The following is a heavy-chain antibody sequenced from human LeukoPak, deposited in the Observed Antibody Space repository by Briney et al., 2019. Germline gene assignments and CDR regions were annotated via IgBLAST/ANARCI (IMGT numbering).Heavy chain of an antibody. Sequence: GASVKVSCKASGFTFTSHDYNWVRQATGQGLEWMGWMNPNSGNTGYAQKFQGRVTMTRDTSITTVYMELSSLTSEDTAVYYCARTAARRFDYWGQGTLVTVSS. J-gene: IGHJ4*02. CDR2: MNPNSGNT. CDR1: GFTFTSHD. CDR3: ARTAARRFDY. V-gene: IGHV1-8*01. D-gene: IGHD6-6*01.